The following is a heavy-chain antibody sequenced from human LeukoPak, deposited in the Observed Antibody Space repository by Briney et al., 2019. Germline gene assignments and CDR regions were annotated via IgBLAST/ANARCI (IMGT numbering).Heavy chain of an antibody. V-gene: IGHV4-59*01. J-gene: IGHJ5*02. CDR1: GGSISSYY. Sequence: SETLSLTCTVSGGSISSYYWNWIRQSPRKGLEWIGYIYYSGSTNYNPSLKSRVTISVDTSKNQFSLKLSSVTAADTAVYYCARADTMDWFDPWGQGTLVTVSS. CDR3: ARADTMDWFDP. D-gene: IGHD3-3*01. CDR2: IYYSGST.